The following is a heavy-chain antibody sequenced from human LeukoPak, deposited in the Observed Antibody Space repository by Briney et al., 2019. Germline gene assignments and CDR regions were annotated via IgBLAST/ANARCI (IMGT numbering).Heavy chain of an antibody. CDR3: AKDGLEGSSSWYNHDYYMDV. Sequence: PGGSLRLSCAGSGFTFSTYGMHWVRQAPGKGLEWVSFIRYVGINKYYADSVKGRFTISKDNSKNTLFVQMNSLRAEDTAVYYCAKDGLEGSSSWYNHDYYMDVWGKGTTVTISS. CDR1: GFTFSTYG. CDR2: IRYVGINK. V-gene: IGHV3-30*02. D-gene: IGHD6-13*01. J-gene: IGHJ6*03.